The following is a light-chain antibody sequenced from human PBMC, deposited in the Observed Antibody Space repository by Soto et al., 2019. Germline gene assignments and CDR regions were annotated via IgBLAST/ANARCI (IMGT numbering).Light chain of an antibody. CDR2: DAS. CDR1: QSLSRY. Sequence: EIVLTQSPATLSLSPGEGATLSCRASQSLSRYLAWYQQKPGQPPRLLIYDASNRATGVPARFSGIGSGADFTLIISSLEPEDCAVYYCQQRSHCPWTFVPGTKVDIK. V-gene: IGKV3-11*01. J-gene: IGKJ3*01. CDR3: QQRSHCPWT.